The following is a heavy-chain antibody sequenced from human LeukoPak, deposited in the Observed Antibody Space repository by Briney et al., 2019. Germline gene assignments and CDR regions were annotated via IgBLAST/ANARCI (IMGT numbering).Heavy chain of an antibody. Sequence: SETLSLTCTVSGYSISSGYYWGWIRQPPGKGLEWIGSIYHSGSTYYNPSLKSRVTISVDTSKNQFSLKLSSVTAADTAVYYCARESRFLSFDYWGQGTLVTVSS. CDR2: IYHSGST. J-gene: IGHJ4*02. V-gene: IGHV4-38-2*02. CDR1: GYSISSGYY. D-gene: IGHD2-21*01. CDR3: ARESRFLSFDY.